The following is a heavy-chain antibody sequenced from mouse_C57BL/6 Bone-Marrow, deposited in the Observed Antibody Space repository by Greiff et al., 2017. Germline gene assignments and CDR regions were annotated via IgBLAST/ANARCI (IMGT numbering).Heavy chain of an antibody. CDR3: ARLDYYAMDY. V-gene: IGHV5-4*03. CDR2: ISDGGSYS. J-gene: IGHJ4*01. CDR1: GFTFSSYA. Sequence: DVKLVESGGGLVKPGGSLKLSCAASGFTFSSYAMSWVRQTPEKRLEWVATISDGGSYSYYPDNVKGRFTISRDNAKNNLYLQMSHLKSEYTDMYFCARLDYYAMDYWCQGTSVTVSS.